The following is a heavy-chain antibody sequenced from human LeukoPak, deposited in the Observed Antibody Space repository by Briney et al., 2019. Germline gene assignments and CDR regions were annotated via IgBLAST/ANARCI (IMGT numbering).Heavy chain of an antibody. J-gene: IGHJ6*03. CDR1: RFTYLDYR. V-gene: IGHV3-20*04. Sequence: EGALRLSCVASRFTYLDYRMSWVRPAPGKGLEWVSRINWNGGSKGYEDSVKGRFTISRDNAKNSLYLQMNSLRAEDTALYYCARSKPYGPPPYYYYYYMDVWGKGTTVTVSS. CDR2: INWNGGSK. CDR3: ARSKPYGPPPYYYYYYMDV. D-gene: IGHD3-16*01.